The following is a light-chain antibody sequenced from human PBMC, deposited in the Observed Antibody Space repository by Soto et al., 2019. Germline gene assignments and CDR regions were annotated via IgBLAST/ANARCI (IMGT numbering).Light chain of an antibody. CDR3: QQYRSYWT. V-gene: IGKV1-5*03. CDR1: QSTDSW. CDR2: KAS. J-gene: IGKJ1*01. Sequence: DIQMTQSPSTLSASVGDRVTITCRASQSTDSWLAWYQHKPGKAPKLLIYKASSFESGVPSRFSGSGSGTEFTLTISRLQPDDFATYYCQQYRSYWTFGQGTKVEIK.